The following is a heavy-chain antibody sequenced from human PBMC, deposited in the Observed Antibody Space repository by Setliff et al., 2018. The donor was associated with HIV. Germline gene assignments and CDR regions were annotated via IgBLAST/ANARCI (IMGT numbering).Heavy chain of an antibody. V-gene: IGHV4-39*01. J-gene: IGHJ3*02. Sequence: PSETLSLTCTVSGGSISTSSYYWGRIRQPPGKGLEWIGSIYNSGNTYYNPSLKSRLTMSVDTSKNQFSLKLRSVTAADTAVYYCARLFQWMSYAFDIWGQGTMVTVSS. CDR2: IYNSGNT. CDR1: GGSISTSSYY. D-gene: IGHD5-12*01. CDR3: ARLFQWMSYAFDI.